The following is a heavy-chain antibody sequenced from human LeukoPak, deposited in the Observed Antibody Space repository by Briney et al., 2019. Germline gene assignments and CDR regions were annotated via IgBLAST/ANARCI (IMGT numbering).Heavy chain of an antibody. D-gene: IGHD2-2*01. V-gene: IGHV3-48*04. Sequence: PGGSLRLSCAASGFTFSSYSTNWVRQAPGKGLEWVSYISSSSSTIYYADSVKGRFTISRDNAKNSLYLQMNSLRAEDTAVYYCARADIVVVPAAPWGQGTLVTVSS. J-gene: IGHJ5*02. CDR1: GFTFSSYS. CDR3: ARADIVVVPAAP. CDR2: ISSSSSTI.